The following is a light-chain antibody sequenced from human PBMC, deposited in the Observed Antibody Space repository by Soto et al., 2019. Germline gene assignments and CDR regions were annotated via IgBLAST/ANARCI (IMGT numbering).Light chain of an antibody. CDR1: SSNIGSNY. CDR3: CSYAGSHTWV. Sequence: QSVLTQPPSASGTPGQRVNISCSGSSSNIGSNYVYWYRQFPGTAPKLLIQRNNQRPSGVPARFSGSKSGTSASLAISGLRSEDEADYYCCSYAGSHTWVFGGGTKLTVL. V-gene: IGLV1-47*01. CDR2: RNN. J-gene: IGLJ3*02.